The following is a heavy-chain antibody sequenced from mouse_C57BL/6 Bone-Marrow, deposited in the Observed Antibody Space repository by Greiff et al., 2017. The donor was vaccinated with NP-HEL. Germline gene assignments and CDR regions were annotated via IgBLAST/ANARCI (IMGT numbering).Heavy chain of an antibody. CDR1: GYTFTDHT. CDR2: IYPRDGST. CDR3: ARWGDDGYYYAMDD. Sequence: VQLQQSDAELVKPGASVKISCKVSGYTFTDHTIHWMKQRPEQGLEWIGYIYPRDGSTKYNEKFKGKATLTADKSSSTAYMQLNSLTSEESAVYFSARWGDDGYYYAMDDWGQGTSVTVSS. J-gene: IGHJ4*01. V-gene: IGHV1-78*01.